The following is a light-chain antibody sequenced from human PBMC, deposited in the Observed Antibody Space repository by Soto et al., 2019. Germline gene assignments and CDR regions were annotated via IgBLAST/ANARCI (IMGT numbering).Light chain of an antibody. CDR3: QQYGSSPWT. J-gene: IGKJ1*01. V-gene: IGKV3-20*01. CDR1: QSVSNSY. CDR2: GAS. Sequence: EIVLTQSPGTLSLSPGERATLSCRASQSVSNSYIAWYQQKPGQAPRLLIYGASSRATGIPDRFSGSRSGPDFTLTTRRLEPAGFALDYCQQYGSSPWTFGQGTKVEIK.